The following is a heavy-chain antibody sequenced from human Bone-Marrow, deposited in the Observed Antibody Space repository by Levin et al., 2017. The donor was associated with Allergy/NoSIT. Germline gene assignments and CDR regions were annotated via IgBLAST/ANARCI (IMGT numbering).Heavy chain of an antibody. CDR2: ISSSGSTI. V-gene: IGHV3-11*01. Sequence: PGGSLRLSCAASGFTFSDYYMSWIRQAPGKGLEWVSYISSSGSTIYYADSVKGRFTISRDNAKNSLYLQMNSLRAEDTAVYYCARVGIVEMATIYPSLFDYWGQGTLVTVSS. D-gene: IGHD5-24*01. J-gene: IGHJ4*02. CDR3: ARVGIVEMATIYPSLFDY. CDR1: GFTFSDYY.